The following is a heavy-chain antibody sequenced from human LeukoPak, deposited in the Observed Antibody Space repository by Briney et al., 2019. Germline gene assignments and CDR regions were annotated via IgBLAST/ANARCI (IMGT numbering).Heavy chain of an antibody. CDR1: GFTFDDYA. Sequence: GGSLRLSCTVSGFTFDDYAMHWVRHTPGKGLEWVAGITWNRDNIGYGDSVKGRFTISRDNVKNVLYLQMNSLRPEDTALYYCTKDLSSAITSALVLDVWGQGTTV. CDR3: TKDLSSAITSALVLDV. D-gene: IGHD3-22*01. V-gene: IGHV3-9*01. CDR2: ITWNRDNI. J-gene: IGHJ6*02.